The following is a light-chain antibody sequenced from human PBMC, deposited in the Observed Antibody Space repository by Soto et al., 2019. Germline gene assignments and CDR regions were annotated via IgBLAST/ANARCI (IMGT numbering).Light chain of an antibody. CDR2: AAY. Sequence: ELVMTQSPATLSVSPGERATLSCRASQSVRSHSAWYQRKPGQAPRLLIYAAYTRATGIPARFSGSGSGTEFTLTISSLQSEDFAVYYCQQYDQWPWTFGQGTKVEIK. J-gene: IGKJ1*01. V-gene: IGKV3-15*01. CDR3: QQYDQWPWT. CDR1: QSVRSH.